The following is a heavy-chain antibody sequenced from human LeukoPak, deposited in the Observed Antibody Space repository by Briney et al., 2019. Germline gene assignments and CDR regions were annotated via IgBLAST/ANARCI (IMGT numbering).Heavy chain of an antibody. CDR1: GGSLSSGGYY. J-gene: IGHJ4*02. D-gene: IGHD6-19*01. CDR2: IYHSGST. V-gene: IGHV4-30-2*01. CDR3: ARAPAPYSSGFSHQPHFDY. Sequence: SQTLSLTCTVSGGSLSSGGYYWSWIRQPPGKGLEWIGYIYHSGSTYYNPSLKSRVTISVDRSKNQFSLKLSSVTAADTAVYYCARAPAPYSSGFSHQPHFDYWGQGTLVTVSS.